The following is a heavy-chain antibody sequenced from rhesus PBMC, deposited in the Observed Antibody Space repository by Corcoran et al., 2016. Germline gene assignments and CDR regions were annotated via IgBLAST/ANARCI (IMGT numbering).Heavy chain of an antibody. Sequence: QLQLQESGPGLVKPSETLSLTCAVSGGPISSSYWSWIRQAPGKGLEWIGYIGGSSGSTNYNPSLKSRVTLSVDTSKNQLSLKLSSVTAADTAVYYCSYSSGWYRFDVWGPGVLVTVSS. V-gene: IGHV4-169*01. CDR1: GGPISSSY. D-gene: IGHD6-31*01. CDR2: IGGSSGST. J-gene: IGHJ5-1*01. CDR3: SYSSGWYRFDV.